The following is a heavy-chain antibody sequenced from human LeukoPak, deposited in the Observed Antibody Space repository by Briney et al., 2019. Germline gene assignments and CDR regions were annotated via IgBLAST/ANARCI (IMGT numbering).Heavy chain of an antibody. CDR2: IYTSGTT. V-gene: IGHV4-61*02. D-gene: IGHD1-20*01. J-gene: IGHJ3*02. CDR3: ARELTGDDAFDI. CDR1: GGSISSGSYY. Sequence: PSETLSLTCTVSGGSISSGSYYWSWIRQPAGKGLEWIGRIYTSGTTNCNPSLKSRVTISVDTSKNQFSLKLSSVTAADTAVYYCARELTGDDAFDIWGQGTMVTVSS.